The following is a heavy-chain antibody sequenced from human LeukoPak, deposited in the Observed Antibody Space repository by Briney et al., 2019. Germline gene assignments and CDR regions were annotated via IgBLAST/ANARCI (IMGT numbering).Heavy chain of an antibody. V-gene: IGHV4-39*02. D-gene: IGHD6-25*01. J-gene: IGHJ4*02. CDR1: GDSISRSTYY. CDR3: ARSSGTGTFSY. Sequence: PSETLSLTCTVSGDSISRSTYYWAWIRQPPGKGLEWIGSVYYGRSPYYNPSLESRATISVDTSKNHFSLKMGSVTAADTAVYYCARSSGTGTFSYWGQGTLVTVSS. CDR2: VYYGRSP.